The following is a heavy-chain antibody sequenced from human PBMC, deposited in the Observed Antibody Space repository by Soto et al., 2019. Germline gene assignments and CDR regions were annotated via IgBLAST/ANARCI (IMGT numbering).Heavy chain of an antibody. D-gene: IGHD3-3*01. CDR3: AKDGFLEWLFEYFQH. Sequence: EVQLLESGGGLVQPGGSLRLSCAASGFTFSSYAMSWVRQAPGKGLEWVSAISGSGGSTYYADSVKGRFTISRDNSKNTLDLQMNSLRAEDTAVYYCAKDGFLEWLFEYFQHWGQGTLVTVSS. CDR2: ISGSGGST. CDR1: GFTFSSYA. J-gene: IGHJ1*01. V-gene: IGHV3-23*01.